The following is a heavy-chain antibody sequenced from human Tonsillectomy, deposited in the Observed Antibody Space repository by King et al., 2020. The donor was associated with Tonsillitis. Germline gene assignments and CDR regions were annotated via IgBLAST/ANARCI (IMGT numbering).Heavy chain of an antibody. CDR1: GFTFSDYY. J-gene: IGHJ4*02. V-gene: IGHV3-11*05. D-gene: IGHD6-19*01. Sequence: VQLVESGGGLVKPGGSLRLSCAASGFTFSDYYMSWIRQAPGKGLEWVSYISSSSSYTNYADSVKGRFTISRDNAKNSLYLQMNSLRAEDTAVYYCARDAYSSGWYPENRSGSRRFDYWGQGTLVTVSS. CDR2: ISSSSSYT. CDR3: ARDAYSSGWYPENRSGSRRFDY.